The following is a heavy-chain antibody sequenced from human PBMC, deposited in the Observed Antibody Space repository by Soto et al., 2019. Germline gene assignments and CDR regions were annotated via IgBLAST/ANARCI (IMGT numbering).Heavy chain of an antibody. CDR2: ISYTGRT. Sequence: TLSVTCTVSAGFISSDANFWGWIRLLKRRGLEWIGYISYTGRTYYTPSLNSRLTISLDTSKNLFSLRLSAVTAADTAGDVCARGSFSRSSSWVVTWCQG. J-gene: IGHJ5*02. CDR1: AGFISSDANF. D-gene: IGHD6-6*01. CDR3: ARGSFSRSSSWVVT. V-gene: IGHV4-31*03.